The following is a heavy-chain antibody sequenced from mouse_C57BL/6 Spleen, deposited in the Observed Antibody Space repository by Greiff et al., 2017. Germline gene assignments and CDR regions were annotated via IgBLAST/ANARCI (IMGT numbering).Heavy chain of an antibody. V-gene: IGHV1-53*01. CDR1: GYTFTSYW. CDR2: INPSNGGT. Sequence: QVQLQQPGTVLVKPGASVKLSCKASGYTFTSYWMHWVKQRPGQGLEWMGNINPSNGGTNYNEKFKGKATLTVDKSSSTAYMQLSSLTSEDSAVYYCATYYGSSYGFAYWGQGTLVTVSA. CDR3: ATYYGSSYGFAY. D-gene: IGHD1-1*01. J-gene: IGHJ3*01.